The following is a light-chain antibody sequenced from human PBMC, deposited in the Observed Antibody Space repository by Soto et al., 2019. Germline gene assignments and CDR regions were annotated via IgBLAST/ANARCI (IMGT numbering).Light chain of an antibody. CDR1: SGYSNYQ. J-gene: IGLJ2*01. CDR3: GADHGSGSNFVVV. V-gene: IGLV9-49*01. CDR2: VGTGGIVG. Sequence: QSVLTQPPSASASLGASVTLNCTLSSGYSNYQVDWYQQRPGKGPRFVMRVGTGGIVGSKGDGIPDRFSVLGSGLNRYLTIKNIQEEDESDYHCGADHGSGSNFVVVFGGGTKVTVL.